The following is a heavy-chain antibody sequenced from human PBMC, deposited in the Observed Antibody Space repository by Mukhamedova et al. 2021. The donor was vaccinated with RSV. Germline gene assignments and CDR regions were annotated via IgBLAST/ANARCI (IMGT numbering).Heavy chain of an antibody. D-gene: IGHD1-26*01. CDR2: INRDGSST. J-gene: IGHJ4*02. Sequence: RTSWMHWVRQAPGKGLVWVSFINRDGSSTSYADSVKGRFTISRDNAKNTLYLQMNSLRAEDTGVYYCTRDGSSASGYWGQGTLVT. V-gene: IGHV3-74*01. CDR1: RTSW. CDR3: TRDGSSASGY.